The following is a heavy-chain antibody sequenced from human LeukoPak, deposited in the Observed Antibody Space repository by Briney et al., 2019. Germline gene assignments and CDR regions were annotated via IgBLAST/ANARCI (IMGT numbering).Heavy chain of an antibody. J-gene: IGHJ5*02. V-gene: IGHV4-30-4*08. CDR3: ARVWYQLLAGWFDP. Sequence: PSQTLSRTCTVSGGSISSGDYYWSWIRQPPGKGVGWIGYIYYSGSTYYNPSLKSRVTISVDTSKNQFSLKLSSVTAADTAVYYCARVWYQLLAGWFDPWGQGTLVTVSS. D-gene: IGHD2-2*01. CDR1: GGSISSGDYY. CDR2: IYYSGST.